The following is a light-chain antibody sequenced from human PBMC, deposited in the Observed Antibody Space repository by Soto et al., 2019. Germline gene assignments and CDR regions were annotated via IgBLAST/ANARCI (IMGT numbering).Light chain of an antibody. CDR2: AAS. J-gene: IGKJ2*01. CDR3: QQSYKTPHT. CDR1: QGVSAY. Sequence: DIQMTQSPSSLSASVGDRVTITCRASQGVSAYLLWYQQRQGRAPKLLIYAASNLLSGVPSRFRGSRSGTHFTLTSSSLQPEDLATYYCQQSYKTPHTFGQGTKLETK. V-gene: IGKV1-39*01.